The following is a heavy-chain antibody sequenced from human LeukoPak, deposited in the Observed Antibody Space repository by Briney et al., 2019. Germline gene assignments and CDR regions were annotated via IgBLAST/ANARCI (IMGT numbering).Heavy chain of an antibody. CDR1: GYTLTSYF. CDR2: INPSGGST. V-gene: IGHV1-46*01. D-gene: IGHD6-19*01. J-gene: IGHJ4*02. CDR3: ARVKTGPWYSSGWYTGGDCDY. Sequence: ASVKVSFKASGYTLTSYFIHWVRQAPGQGLEWMGIINPSGGSTSYAQKFQGRVTMTRDTSTSTVYMELSSLRSEDTAVYYCARVKTGPWYSSGWYTGGDCDYWGQGTLVTVSS.